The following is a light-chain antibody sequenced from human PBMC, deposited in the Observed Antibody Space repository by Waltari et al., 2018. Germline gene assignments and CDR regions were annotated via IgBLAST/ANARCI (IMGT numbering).Light chain of an antibody. CDR2: GSS. V-gene: IGKV1-39*01. CDR3: QQTQSDTVT. J-gene: IGKJ1*01. CDR1: QNIGKY. Sequence: DIQMTQSPSSLSASVGDRVTITCRASQNIGKYFNWFQQPLGKAPKLLVYGSSSLQVGVPSRFGGSGSGTEFTLTITNLQPEDFATYFCQQTQSDTVTFGQGTKVDVK.